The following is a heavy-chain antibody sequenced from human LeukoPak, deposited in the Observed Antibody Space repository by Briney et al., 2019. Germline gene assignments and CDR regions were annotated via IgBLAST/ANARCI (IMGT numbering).Heavy chain of an antibody. CDR2: INHSGST. V-gene: IGHV4-34*01. CDR1: GGSFSGYY. CDR3: ARGLDLIVVVVAATGGFDP. J-gene: IGHJ5*02. D-gene: IGHD2-15*01. Sequence: SETLSLTRAVYGGSFSGYYWSWIRQPPGKGLEWIGEINHSGSTNYNPSLKSRVTISVDTSKKQFSLKLSSVTAADTAVYYCARGLDLIVVVVAATGGFDPWGQGTLVTVSS.